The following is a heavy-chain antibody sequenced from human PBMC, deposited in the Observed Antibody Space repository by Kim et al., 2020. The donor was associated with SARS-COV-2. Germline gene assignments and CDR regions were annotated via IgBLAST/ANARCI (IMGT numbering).Heavy chain of an antibody. J-gene: IGHJ4*02. Sequence: SRVTISVDTSKNQFSLKLSSVTAADTAVYYCARGPNEPRNYYGSGSYLDYWGQGTLVTVSS. CDR3: ARGPNEPRNYYGSGSYLDY. D-gene: IGHD3-10*01. V-gene: IGHV4-34*01.